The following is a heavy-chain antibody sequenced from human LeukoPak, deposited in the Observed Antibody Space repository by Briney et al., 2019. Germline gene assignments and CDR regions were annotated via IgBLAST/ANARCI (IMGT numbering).Heavy chain of an antibody. CDR2: IYSGGST. CDR1: GFTVSSNY. CDR3: AKETTYSGSYYFDY. J-gene: IGHJ4*02. D-gene: IGHD1-26*01. Sequence: GGSLRLSCAASGFTVSSNYMSWVRQAPGKGLEWVSVIYSGGSTYYADSVKGRFTISRDNFKNTLYLQMNSLRAEDTAVYYCAKETTYSGSYYFDYWGQGTLVIVSS. V-gene: IGHV3-53*01.